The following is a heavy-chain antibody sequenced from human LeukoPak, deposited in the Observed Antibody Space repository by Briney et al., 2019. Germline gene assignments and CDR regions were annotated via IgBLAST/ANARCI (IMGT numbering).Heavy chain of an antibody. CDR1: GYTFTNYD. Sequence: GASVKVSCKAFGYTFTNYDITWVRQAPGQGLEWMGWISAYNGNTNYAQKLQGRVTMTTDTSTSTAYMELRSLRSDDTAVYYCAREGRAGYSSGWYRGGVYYFDYWGQGTLVTVSS. D-gene: IGHD6-19*01. CDR3: AREGRAGYSSGWYRGGVYYFDY. J-gene: IGHJ4*02. V-gene: IGHV1-18*01. CDR2: ISAYNGNT.